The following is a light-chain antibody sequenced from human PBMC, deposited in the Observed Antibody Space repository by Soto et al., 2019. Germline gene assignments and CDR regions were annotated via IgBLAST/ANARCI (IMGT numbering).Light chain of an antibody. CDR3: QQFYSPPYT. J-gene: IGKJ2*01. CDR2: WAS. Sequence: DIVMTQSPDSLAVSLGEKATINCKSSQSVLHSSNNKNYLAWYQQRPGQPPKLVTNWASTRESGVPDRFSGSGFWTHFSLTISSLQAEDVAVYYCQQFYSPPYTFGQGTTLEIK. CDR1: QSVLHSSNNKNY. V-gene: IGKV4-1*01.